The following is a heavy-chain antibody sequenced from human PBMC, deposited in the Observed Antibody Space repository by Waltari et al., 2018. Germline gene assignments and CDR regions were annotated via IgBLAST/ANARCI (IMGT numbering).Heavy chain of an antibody. D-gene: IGHD3-16*01. CDR2: IRSKDYGATT. Sequence: EVQLVESGGGLVHPGRSVRLTCTTSGFTMGDDAMSWVRQAPGKGLEWVGFIRSKDYGATTEYAASVKGRFTISRDDSKSIVYLQMNSLKTEDTAVYYCTRDWGFTWGQGTLVTVSS. V-gene: IGHV3-49*04. J-gene: IGHJ4*02. CDR1: GFTMGDDA. CDR3: TRDWGFT.